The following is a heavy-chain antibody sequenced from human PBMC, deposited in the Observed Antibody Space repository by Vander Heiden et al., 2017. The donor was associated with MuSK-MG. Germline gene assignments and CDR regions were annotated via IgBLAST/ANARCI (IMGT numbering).Heavy chain of an antibody. D-gene: IGHD3-9*01. CDR1: GGSVSNYA. J-gene: IGHJ3*02. Sequence: QVQLQESGPGLVKPSETLSLSCSVSGGSVSNYAWTWIRQAPGKGLDWIGYIDRRGSADYKPSLKSRLTISRDTSNNQLSLKLTSLTAADTAVYYCARAQAVRYSGRVGALDIWGQGTMVTVSS. V-gene: IGHV4-59*02. CDR2: IDRRGSA. CDR3: ARAQAVRYSGRVGALDI.